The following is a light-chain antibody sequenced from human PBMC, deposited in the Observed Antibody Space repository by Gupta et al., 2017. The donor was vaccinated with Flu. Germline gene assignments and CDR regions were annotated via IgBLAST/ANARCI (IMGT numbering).Light chain of an antibody. V-gene: IGLV3-25*01. CDR1: ALPNKY. J-gene: IGLJ1*01. CDR3: QSADRTSTHYV. Sequence: TTRTTSSVCALPNKYFYWFHRTPRQAPPLLIFIDTESRSSIPERFSAAASATTVSFTTTGVHAEEDADYYCQSADRTSTHYVFGPGTKVTVL. CDR2: IDT.